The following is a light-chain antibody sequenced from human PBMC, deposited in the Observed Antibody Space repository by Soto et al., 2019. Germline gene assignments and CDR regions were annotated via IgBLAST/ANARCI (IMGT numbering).Light chain of an antibody. J-gene: IGKJ3*01. V-gene: IGKV3-11*01. CDR2: AAS. CDR3: QQRNYLFT. CDR1: HSVSSS. Sequence: DIVVTQAPATLSMSLGERVTLSFGTHHSVSSSLCCYQHKPDQAPMLLIYAASIGTTGLPTRFGGSWSGTYFTPAISILHPEFCTFYCCQQRNYLFTFGQGTKVDI.